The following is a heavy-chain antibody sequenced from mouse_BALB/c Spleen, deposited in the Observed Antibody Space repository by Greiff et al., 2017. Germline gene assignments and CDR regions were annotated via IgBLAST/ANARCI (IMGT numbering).Heavy chain of an antibody. CDR2: IDPANGNT. CDR3: ASDSSGYRFAY. Sequence: VQLQQSGAELVKPGASVKLSCTASGFNIKDTYMHWVKQRPEQGLEWIGRIDPANGNTKYDPKFQGKATITADTSSNTAYLQLSSLTSEDTAVYYCASDSSGYRFAYWGQGTLVTVSA. CDR1: GFNIKDTY. V-gene: IGHV14-3*02. J-gene: IGHJ3*01. D-gene: IGHD3-2*01.